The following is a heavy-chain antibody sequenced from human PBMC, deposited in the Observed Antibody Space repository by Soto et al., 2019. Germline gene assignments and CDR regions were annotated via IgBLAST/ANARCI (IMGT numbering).Heavy chain of an antibody. CDR2: ISYDGSNK. V-gene: IGHV3-30-3*01. CDR1: GFTFSSYA. CDR3: ARNPQDTAMVLPFDY. J-gene: IGHJ4*02. Sequence: GGSLRLSCAASGFTFSSYASHWVRQAPGKGLEWVAVISYDGSNKYYADSVKGRFTISRDNSKNTLYLQMNSLRAEDTAVYYCARNPQDTAMVLPFDYWGQGTLVTVSS. D-gene: IGHD5-18*01.